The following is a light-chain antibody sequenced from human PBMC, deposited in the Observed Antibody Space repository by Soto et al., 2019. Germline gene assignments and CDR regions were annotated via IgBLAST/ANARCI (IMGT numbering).Light chain of an antibody. V-gene: IGKV1-5*03. Sequence: DIQMTQSPSTLSASVGDRVTITCRASQSISTWLAWYQQEPGKAPKLLIHKASSLESGVPSRFSGSGSGTEFTLTISSLQPDDFATYYCQQYYSYPPTFGQGTKVDIK. CDR2: KAS. J-gene: IGKJ1*01. CDR1: QSISTW. CDR3: QQYYSYPPT.